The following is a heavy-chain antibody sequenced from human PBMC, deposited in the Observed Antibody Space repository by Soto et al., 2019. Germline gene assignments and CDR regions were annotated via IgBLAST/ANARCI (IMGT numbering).Heavy chain of an antibody. V-gene: IGHV6-1*01. CDR1: GDSVSSNSAA. D-gene: IGHD3-9*01. Sequence: SQTLSLTCAISGDSVSSNSAAWNWIRQSPSRGLEWLGRTYYRSKWYNDYAVSVKSRITINPDTSKNQFSLQLNSVTPEDTAVYYCARDRVPRYFLWFAGSSYKRYGMDVRDRGPRVTASS. CDR3: ARDRVPRYFLWFAGSSYKRYGMDV. J-gene: IGHJ6*02. CDR2: TYYRSKWYN.